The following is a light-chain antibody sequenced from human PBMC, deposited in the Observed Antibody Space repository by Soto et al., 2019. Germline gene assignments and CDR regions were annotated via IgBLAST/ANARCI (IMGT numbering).Light chain of an antibody. Sequence: EIVLRQSPATLSVSPGERATLSCRASQSVSSYVAWYQQKPGQAPRLLIYDASNRATGIPARFSGSGSGTDFTLTISSLEPEDFAVYYCQQRSNWPPTFGQGTKVDTK. CDR1: QSVSSY. CDR2: DAS. V-gene: IGKV3-11*01. CDR3: QQRSNWPPT. J-gene: IGKJ1*01.